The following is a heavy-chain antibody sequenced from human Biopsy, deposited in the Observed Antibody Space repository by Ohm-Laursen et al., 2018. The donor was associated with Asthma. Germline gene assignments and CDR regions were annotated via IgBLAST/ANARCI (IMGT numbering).Heavy chain of an antibody. D-gene: IGHD1-20*01. J-gene: IGHJ6*02. CDR2: ISYDGSKK. V-gene: IGHV3-30*18. CDR3: AKGRYKWNDGYYGLDV. CDR1: GVSLSSFG. Sequence: SLRLSCAASGVSLSSFGMNWVRQAPGKGLEWVAVISYDGSKKEYGDSVKGRFTISRDNTKDTVYLQMNSLRAEDTAVYYCAKGRYKWNDGYYGLDVWGQGTTVTVS.